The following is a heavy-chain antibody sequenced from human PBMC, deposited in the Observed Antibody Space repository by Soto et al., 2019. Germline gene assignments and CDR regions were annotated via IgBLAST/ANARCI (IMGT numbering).Heavy chain of an antibody. CDR1: GGSINSGGYH. V-gene: IGHV4-31*03. J-gene: IGHJ6*02. CDR3: ARDWLTMIVAEGPYGMDV. CDR2: IYYSGST. D-gene: IGHD3-22*01. Sequence: PSETLSLTCSVSGGSINSGGYHWTWIRQHPEKGLEWIGYIYYSGSTYYNPSLKSRVTISVDTSKNQFSLKLSSVTAADTAVYYCARDWLTMIVAEGPYGMDVWDQETTLTVSS.